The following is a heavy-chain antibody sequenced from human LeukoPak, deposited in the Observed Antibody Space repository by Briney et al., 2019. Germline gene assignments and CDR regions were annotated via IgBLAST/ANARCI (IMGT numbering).Heavy chain of an antibody. CDR1: GGSISSGSYY. CDR3: ASVVTRDAFHI. Sequence: PSQTLSLTCTVSGGSISSGSYYWGWIRQPPGKGLEWIGYIYYSGSTNYNPSLKSRVTISVDTSKNQFSLKLSSVTAADTAVYYCASVVTRDAFHIWGQGTMVIVSS. V-gene: IGHV4-61*01. J-gene: IGHJ3*02. CDR2: IYYSGST. D-gene: IGHD2-21*02.